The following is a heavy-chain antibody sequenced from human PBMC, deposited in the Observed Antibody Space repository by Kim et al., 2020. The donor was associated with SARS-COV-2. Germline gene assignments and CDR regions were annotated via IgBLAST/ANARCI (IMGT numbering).Heavy chain of an antibody. J-gene: IGHJ4*02. V-gene: IGHV5-10-1*01. CDR3: ARHRVAGFDY. Sequence: SYTNYSPSFQGHVTISADKSISTAYLQWSSLKASDTAMYYCARHRVAGFDYWGQGTLVTVSS. CDR2: SYT. D-gene: IGHD6-19*01.